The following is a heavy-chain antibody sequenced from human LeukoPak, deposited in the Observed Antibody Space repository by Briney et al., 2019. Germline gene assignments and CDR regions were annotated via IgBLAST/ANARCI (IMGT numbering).Heavy chain of an antibody. V-gene: IGHV3-23*01. CDR2: ISGSGGST. Sequence: LAGGSLRLSCAASGFTFSSYAMSWVCQAPGKGLEWVSAISGSGGSTYYADSVKGRFTISRDNSKNTLYLQMSSLRAEDTAVYYCVNHPSTPLLRFSGNYWGQGTLVTVSS. CDR1: GFTFSSYA. J-gene: IGHJ4*02. CDR3: VNHPSTPLLRFSGNY. D-gene: IGHD3-3*01.